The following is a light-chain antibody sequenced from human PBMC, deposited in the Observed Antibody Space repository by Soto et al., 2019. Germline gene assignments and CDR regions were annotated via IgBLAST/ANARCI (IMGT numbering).Light chain of an antibody. CDR1: NSNIGAGYE. CDR2: GNN. Sequence: QSVLTQPPSVSEAPGQRVTISCTGSNSNIGAGYEAHWYQQVPGTAPKLLIYGNNNRPSGVPDRFSASKSGTSASLAITGLQAEDEAEYYCQSYDSSLSGYVFGAGTKLTVL. J-gene: IGLJ3*02. CDR3: QSYDSSLSGYV. V-gene: IGLV1-40*01.